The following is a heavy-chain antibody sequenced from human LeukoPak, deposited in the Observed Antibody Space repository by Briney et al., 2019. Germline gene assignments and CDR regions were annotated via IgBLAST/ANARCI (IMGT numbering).Heavy chain of an antibody. Sequence: GGSLRLSCAASGFTFSSYVMSWVRQAPGKGLEWVSSISNSGGSTYYADSVKGRFTISRDNSKNTLYLQMNSLRAEDTAVYYCARDIVVVPAAKPLDYWGQGTLVTVSS. J-gene: IGHJ4*02. CDR1: GFTFSSYV. V-gene: IGHV3-23*01. D-gene: IGHD2-2*02. CDR2: ISNSGGST. CDR3: ARDIVVVPAAKPLDY.